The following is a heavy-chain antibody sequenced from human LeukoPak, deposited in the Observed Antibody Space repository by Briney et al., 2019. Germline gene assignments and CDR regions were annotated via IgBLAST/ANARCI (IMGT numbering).Heavy chain of an antibody. CDR3: AKDKATVAAKGPFDY. CDR1: GFTFSNYA. V-gene: IGHV3-23*01. Sequence: TGGSLRLSCAASGFTFSNYAMTWVRQAPGKGLEWVSSISGSGATTYYADSVKGRFTISRDNSKNTLFLQFNSLRAEDTAVYYCAKDKATVAAKGPFDYWGQGTLVTVSS. CDR2: ISGSGATT. D-gene: IGHD2-15*01. J-gene: IGHJ4*02.